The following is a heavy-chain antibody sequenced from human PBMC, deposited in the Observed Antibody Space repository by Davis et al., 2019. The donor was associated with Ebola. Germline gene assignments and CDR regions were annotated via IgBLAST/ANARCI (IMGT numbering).Heavy chain of an antibody. Sequence: PGGSLRLSCAASGFTFSNAWMSWVRQAPGKGLVWVSRINSDGSSTSYADSVKGRFTISRDNAKNSLYLQMNSLRAEDTAVYYCARVNKIQLWNWGQGTLVTVSS. J-gene: IGHJ4*02. CDR2: INSDGSST. CDR1: GFTFSNAW. D-gene: IGHD5-18*01. CDR3: ARVNKIQLWN. V-gene: IGHV3-74*01.